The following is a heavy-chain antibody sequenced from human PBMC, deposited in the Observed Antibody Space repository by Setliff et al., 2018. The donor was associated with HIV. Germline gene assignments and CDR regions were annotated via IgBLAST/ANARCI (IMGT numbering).Heavy chain of an antibody. J-gene: IGHJ6*03. CDR1: GYTFTSYG. CDR2: ISAYNGKT. V-gene: IGHV1-18*01. D-gene: IGHD3-10*01. CDR3: ARGWFGSDYYYYMDV. Sequence: GASVKVSCKASGYTFTSYGISWVRQAPGQGLEWMGWISAYNGKTNYAQKLQGRVTMTTDTSTSTAYMELRSLRSDDTAVYYCARGWFGSDYYYYMDVWGKGTTVTVSS.